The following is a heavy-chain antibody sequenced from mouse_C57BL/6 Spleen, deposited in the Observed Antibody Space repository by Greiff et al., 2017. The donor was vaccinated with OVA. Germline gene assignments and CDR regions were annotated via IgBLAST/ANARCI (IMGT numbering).Heavy chain of an antibody. D-gene: IGHD2-4*01. CDR3: ARYDYDGTKDY. Sequence: QVHVKQPGAELVKPGASVKMSCKASGYTFTSYWITWVKQRPGQGLEWIGDIYPGSGSTNYNEKFKSKATLTVDTSSSTAYMQLSSLTSEDSAVYYCARYDYDGTKDYWGQGTTLTVSS. J-gene: IGHJ2*01. CDR1: GYTFTSYW. CDR2: IYPGSGST. V-gene: IGHV1-55*01.